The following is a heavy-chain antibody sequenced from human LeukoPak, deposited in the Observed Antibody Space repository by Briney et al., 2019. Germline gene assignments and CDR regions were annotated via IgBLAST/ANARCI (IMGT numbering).Heavy chain of an antibody. D-gene: IGHD1-14*01. V-gene: IGHV3-30*02. CDR3: SVSWLAGGIFDY. J-gene: IGHJ4*02. CDR2: IRYDGSNK. Sequence: RSLRLSCAASGFTFSSYGMHLVRQAPSKGLEWVAFIRYDGSNKYYADSVKGRFTISRDNSKNTLDLQMNSLRAEDTAVYYCSVSWLAGGIFDYWGQGTLVTVSS. CDR1: GFTFSSYG.